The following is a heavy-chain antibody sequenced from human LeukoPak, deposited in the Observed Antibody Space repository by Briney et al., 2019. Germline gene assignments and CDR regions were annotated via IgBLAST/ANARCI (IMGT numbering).Heavy chain of an antibody. CDR3: ARDEIAARHYYYYYYMDV. CDR2: IKQDGSEK. Sequence: GGSLRLSCAASGFTFSSYWKSWVRQAPGKGLEWVANIKQDGSEKYYVDSVKGRFTISRDNAKNSLYLQMNSLRAEDTAVYYCARDEIAARHYYYYYYMDVWGKGTTVTVSS. J-gene: IGHJ6*03. CDR1: GFTFSSYW. V-gene: IGHV3-7*01. D-gene: IGHD6-6*01.